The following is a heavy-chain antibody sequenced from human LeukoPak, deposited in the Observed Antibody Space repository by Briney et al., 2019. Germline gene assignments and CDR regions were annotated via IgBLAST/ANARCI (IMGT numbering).Heavy chain of an antibody. J-gene: IGHJ4*02. CDR2: INQDGSEK. CDR1: GFTFSRYW. CDR3: ARRTLFGVIKPPDY. Sequence: GGSLRLSCAASGFTFSRYWMSWVRQAPGKGLEWVANINQDGSEKKYVDSVKGRFTISRDNAMNTLYLQLSSLRVEDTAVYYCARRTLFGVIKPPDYWGQGTLVTVSS. V-gene: IGHV3-7*03. D-gene: IGHD3-3*01.